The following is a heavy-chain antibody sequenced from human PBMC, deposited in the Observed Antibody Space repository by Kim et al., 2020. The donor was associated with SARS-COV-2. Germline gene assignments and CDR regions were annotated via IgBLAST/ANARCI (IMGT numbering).Heavy chain of an antibody. CDR3: ARGDGSDY. J-gene: IGHJ4*02. V-gene: IGHV1-18*01. CDR1: GYIFTTYG. Sequence: ASVKVSCKASGYIFTTYGISWVRQAPAQGLEWMGWISGSNTNYAQKFQGRVTLTTDTSTSTAYMELRSVRSDDTAVYYCARGDGSDYWGQGTRVTVSS. CDR2: ISGSNT.